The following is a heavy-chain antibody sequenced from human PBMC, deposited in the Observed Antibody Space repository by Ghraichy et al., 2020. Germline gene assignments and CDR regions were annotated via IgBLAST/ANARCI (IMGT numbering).Heavy chain of an antibody. Sequence: GGSLRLACAASGFTFSTYSMNWVRQAPGKGLEWIAYISGSSKTIYYADSVKGRFTISRDNAKNSLYLQMNSLRDEDTAMYYCARDRDDIWGTFRYTCDSWGQGTLVTVSS. CDR1: GFTFSTYS. V-gene: IGHV3-48*02. CDR3: ARDRDDIWGTFRYTCDS. CDR2: ISGSSKTI. J-gene: IGHJ4*02. D-gene: IGHD3-16*02.